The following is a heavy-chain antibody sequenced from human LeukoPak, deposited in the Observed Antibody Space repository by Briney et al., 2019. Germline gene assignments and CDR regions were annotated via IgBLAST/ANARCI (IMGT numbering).Heavy chain of an antibody. Sequence: GGSLRLSCAASGFTFSSYAMSWVRQAPGKGLEWVSAISGSGGSTYYADSVKGRFTISRDNSKNTLYLQMNSLRAEDTAVYYCAKIFVVVPAAMEAYYFDYWGQGTLGTVSS. CDR2: ISGSGGST. CDR3: AKIFVVVPAAMEAYYFDY. V-gene: IGHV3-23*01. CDR1: GFTFSSYA. D-gene: IGHD2-2*01. J-gene: IGHJ4*02.